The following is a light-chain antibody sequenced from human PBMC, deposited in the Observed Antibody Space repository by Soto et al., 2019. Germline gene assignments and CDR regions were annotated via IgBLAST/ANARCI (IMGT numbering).Light chain of an antibody. CDR1: QSIGTS. V-gene: IGKV1-5*01. J-gene: IGKJ1*01. Sequence: DIQMTQSPSTLSASVGDRVTIACRASQSIGTSLAWYQQKPGKAPQLLIYGASSLESGVPSRFGGSGSGTDFTLTISSLQPDDVVTYYSEPYSTSVGTF. CDR3: EPYSTSVGT. CDR2: GAS.